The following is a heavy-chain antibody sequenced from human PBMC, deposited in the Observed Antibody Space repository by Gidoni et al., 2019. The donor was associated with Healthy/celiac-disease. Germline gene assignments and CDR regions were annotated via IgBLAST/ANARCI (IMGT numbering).Heavy chain of an antibody. CDR2: ISAYNGNT. CDR1: GYTFTSYG. Sequence: QVQLVQSGAEVKKPGASVKVSCKASGYTFTSYGISWVRQAPGQGLEWMAWISAYNGNTNYAQKLQGRVTMTTDTSTSTAYMELRSLRSDDTAVYYCARDSNGDYYYYYSMDVWGQGTTVTVSS. CDR3: ARDSNGDYYYYYSMDV. J-gene: IGHJ6*02. D-gene: IGHD4-17*01. V-gene: IGHV1-18*01.